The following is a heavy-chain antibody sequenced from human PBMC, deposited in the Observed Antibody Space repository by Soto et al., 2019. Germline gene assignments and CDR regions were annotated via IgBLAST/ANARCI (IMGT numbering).Heavy chain of an antibody. D-gene: IGHD3-22*01. V-gene: IGHV4-39*01. Sequence: LETHPLTSTVSGGTSISSSYCWGWIRKPPGKGLEWIGSIYYSGSTYYNPSLKSRVTISVDTSKNQFSLKLSSVTAADTAVYYCARLVYDSSGYRPGWGQGTLVTVSS. J-gene: IGHJ4*02. CDR1: GGTSISSSYC. CDR2: IYYSGST. CDR3: ARLVYDSSGYRPG.